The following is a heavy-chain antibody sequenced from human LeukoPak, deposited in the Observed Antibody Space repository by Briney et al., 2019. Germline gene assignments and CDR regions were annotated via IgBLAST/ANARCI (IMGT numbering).Heavy chain of an antibody. D-gene: IGHD6-19*01. Sequence: SVKVSCKASGGTFSSYAISWVRQAPGQGLEWMGRIIPIFGTANYAQKFRGRVTITTDESTSTAYMELSSLRSEDTAVYYCAREVGSGWYYFDYWGQGTLVTVSS. V-gene: IGHV1-69*05. CDR3: AREVGSGWYYFDY. CDR1: GGTFSSYA. J-gene: IGHJ4*02. CDR2: IIPIFGTA.